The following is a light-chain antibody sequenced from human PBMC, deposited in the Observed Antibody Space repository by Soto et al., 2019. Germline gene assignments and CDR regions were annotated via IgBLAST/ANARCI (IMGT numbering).Light chain of an antibody. CDR2: DAI. CDR1: QGINND. V-gene: IGKV1-6*01. J-gene: IGKJ3*01. CDR3: FQGFNYPRT. Sequence: AIQLTQSPSSLSADVGDRVTITCRASQGINNDVAWFQQRPGRAPKLLIYDAINVQSGVPSRFSGSGSGAYCRLTISSLQPEDSATYSGFQGFNYPRTFGRGTRVDI.